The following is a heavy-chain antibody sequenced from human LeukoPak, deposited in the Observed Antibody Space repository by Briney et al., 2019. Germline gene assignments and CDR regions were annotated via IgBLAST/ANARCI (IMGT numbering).Heavy chain of an antibody. J-gene: IGHJ4*02. CDR2: IIPIFGTA. Sequence: ASVKVSCKASGYTFTSYYMHWVRQAPGQGLEWMGGIIPIFGTANYAQKFQGRVTITADESTSTAYMELSSLRSEDTAVYYCARSYGDQYYFDYWGQGTLVTVSS. V-gene: IGHV1-69*13. CDR1: GYTFTSYY. D-gene: IGHD4-17*01. CDR3: ARSYGDQYYFDY.